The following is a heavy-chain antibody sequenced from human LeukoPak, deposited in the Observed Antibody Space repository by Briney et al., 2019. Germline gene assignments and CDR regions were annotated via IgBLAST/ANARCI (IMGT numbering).Heavy chain of an antibody. CDR2: IYYSGST. CDR1: RGPISSSSYY. V-gene: IGHV4-39*01. Sequence: PSETLSLTCTVSRGPISSSSYYWDWIRQPPGKGLEWIGSIYYSGSTYYNPSLKSRVTISVDTSKNQFSLKLSAVTAADTAVYYCARHRSSGSEIDYWGQGTLVTVSS. D-gene: IGHD6-19*01. J-gene: IGHJ4*02. CDR3: ARHRSSGSEIDY.